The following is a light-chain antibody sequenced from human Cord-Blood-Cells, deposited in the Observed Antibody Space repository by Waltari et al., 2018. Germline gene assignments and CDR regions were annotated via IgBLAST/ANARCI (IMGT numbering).Light chain of an antibody. J-gene: IGLJ3*02. V-gene: IGLV2-14*01. CDR2: DVS. CDR3: SSYTSSSTRV. CDR1: SSDVGGYNY. Sequence: QSALTQPASVSGSPGQSITISCTGTSSDVGGYNYVSWYQQHPGKAPKLMIYDVSNRPSGVSNRLSGTKAGNMASLAISGLQAEDEADYYCSSYTSSSTRVFGGGTKLTVL.